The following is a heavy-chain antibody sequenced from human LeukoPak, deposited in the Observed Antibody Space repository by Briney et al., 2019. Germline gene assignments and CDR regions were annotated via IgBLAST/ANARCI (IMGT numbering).Heavy chain of an antibody. J-gene: IGHJ4*02. CDR3: ARAPPVLRYFDLDY. V-gene: IGHV3-30-3*01. Sequence: SCKASGFTFSSYAMHWVRQAPGKGLEWVAVISYDGSNKYYADSVKGRFTISRDNSKNTLYLQMNSLRAEDTAVYYCARAPPVLRYFDLDYWGQGTLVTVSS. CDR2: ISYDGSNK. CDR1: GFTFSSYA. D-gene: IGHD3-9*01.